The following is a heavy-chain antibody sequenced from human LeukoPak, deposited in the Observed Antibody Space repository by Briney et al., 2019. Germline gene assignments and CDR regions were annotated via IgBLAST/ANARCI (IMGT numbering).Heavy chain of an antibody. CDR2: LHYSGTT. D-gene: IGHD2-21*01. CDR3: ARGLPPILWWSARVGGFDP. CDR1: GGSFSSRGYY. V-gene: IGHV4-39*01. J-gene: IGHJ5*02. Sequence: SETLSLTCTVSGGSFSSRGYYWGWIRQPPGKGLAWIVSLHYSGTTYYNPSLKSRVTISVDTSKNQFSLKLSSVTAADTAVYYCARGLPPILWWSARVGGFDPWGQGTLVTVSS.